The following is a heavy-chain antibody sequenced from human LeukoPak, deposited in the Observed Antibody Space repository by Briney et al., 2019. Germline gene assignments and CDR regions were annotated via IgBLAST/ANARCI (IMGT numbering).Heavy chain of an antibody. V-gene: IGHV3-30-3*01. D-gene: IGHD3-3*01. Sequence: GRSLRLSCAASGFTFSSYAMHWVRQAPGKGLEWVAVIPYDGSNKYYADSVKGRFTISRDNSKNTLYLQMNSLRVEDTAVYYCARRYDFWSGSVYGMDVWGQGTTVTVSS. J-gene: IGHJ6*02. CDR2: IPYDGSNK. CDR3: ARRYDFWSGSVYGMDV. CDR1: GFTFSSYA.